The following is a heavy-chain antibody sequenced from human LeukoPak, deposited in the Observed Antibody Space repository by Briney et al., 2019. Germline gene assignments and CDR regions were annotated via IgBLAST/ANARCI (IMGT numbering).Heavy chain of an antibody. D-gene: IGHD3-22*01. Sequence: GGSLRLSCAASGFTVSSNYMSWVRQAPGKGLEWVAVMYSGGSTYYADSVKGRFTISRDNSKNTLYVQVNGLRAEDTAVYYCARAFYDSRGYGMDVWGQGTTVTVSS. CDR1: GFTVSSNY. V-gene: IGHV3-53*01. CDR3: ARAFYDSRGYGMDV. CDR2: MYSGGST. J-gene: IGHJ6*02.